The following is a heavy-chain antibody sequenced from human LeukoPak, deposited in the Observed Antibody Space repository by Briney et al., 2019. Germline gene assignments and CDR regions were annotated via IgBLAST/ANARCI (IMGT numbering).Heavy chain of an antibody. CDR2: IYYSGST. D-gene: IGHD6-13*01. CDR1: GGSISSYY. V-gene: IGHV4-59*08. Sequence: SETLSLTCTVSGGSISSYYWSWIRQPPGKGLEWTGYIYYSGSTNYNPSLKSRVTISVDTSKNQFSLKLSSVTAADTAVYYCARHGAAAGNFDYWGQGTLVTVSS. J-gene: IGHJ4*02. CDR3: ARHGAAAGNFDY.